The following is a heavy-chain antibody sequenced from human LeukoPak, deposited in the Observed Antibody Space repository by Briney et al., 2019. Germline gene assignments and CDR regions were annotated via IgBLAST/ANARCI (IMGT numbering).Heavy chain of an antibody. V-gene: IGHV4-34*01. Sequence: PSETLSLTCAVYGGSFSGYYWSWIRQPPGKGLDWIGEINHSGSTNYNPSLKSRVTISVDTSKNQFSLKLSSVTAADTAVYYCARGGYYYDSSGYSSYWYFDLWGRGTLVTVSS. CDR1: GGSFSGYY. J-gene: IGHJ2*01. CDR2: INHSGST. CDR3: ARGGYYYDSSGYSSYWYFDL. D-gene: IGHD3-22*01.